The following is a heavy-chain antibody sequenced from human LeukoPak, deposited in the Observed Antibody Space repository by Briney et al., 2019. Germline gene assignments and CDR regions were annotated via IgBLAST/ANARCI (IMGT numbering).Heavy chain of an antibody. D-gene: IGHD6-13*01. CDR1: GGSISSGSYY. V-gene: IGHV4-61*02. CDR3: ARETYSSSWSYYYYMDV. Sequence: SETLSLTCTVSGGSISSGSYYWSWIRQPAGKGLEWIGRIYTSGSTNYNPSLKSRVTISVDTSKNQFSLKLSSVTAADTAVYYCARETYSSSWSYYYYMDVWGKGTTVTVSS. CDR2: IYTSGST. J-gene: IGHJ6*03.